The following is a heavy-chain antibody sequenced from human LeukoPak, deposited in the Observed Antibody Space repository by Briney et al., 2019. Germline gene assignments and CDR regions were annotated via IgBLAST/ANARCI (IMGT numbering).Heavy chain of an antibody. Sequence: PSETLSLTCTVSGGSISSSSYYWGWIRQPPGKGLEWIGSIYYSGSTYYNPSLKSRVTISVDTSNNQFSLKLSSVTAADTAVYYCARRGSMVRGVIRRYWFDPWGQGTLVTVSS. D-gene: IGHD3-10*01. CDR1: GGSISSSSYY. CDR2: IYYSGST. V-gene: IGHV4-39*01. CDR3: ARRGSMVRGVIRRYWFDP. J-gene: IGHJ5*02.